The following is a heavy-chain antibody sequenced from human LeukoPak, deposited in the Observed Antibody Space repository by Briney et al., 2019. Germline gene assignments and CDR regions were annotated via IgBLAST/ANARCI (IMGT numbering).Heavy chain of an antibody. V-gene: IGHV4-39*01. CDR2: IYYSGST. CDR3: ARRITGTTSDSFDY. D-gene: IGHD1-20*01. CDR1: GGSISSSSYY. J-gene: IGHJ4*02. Sequence: SETLSLTCTVSGGSISSSSYYWGWIRQPPGKGLEWIGSIYYSGSTYYNPSLKSRVTISVDTSKNQFSLKLSSVTAADTAVYYCARRITGTTSDSFDYWGQGTLVTVSS.